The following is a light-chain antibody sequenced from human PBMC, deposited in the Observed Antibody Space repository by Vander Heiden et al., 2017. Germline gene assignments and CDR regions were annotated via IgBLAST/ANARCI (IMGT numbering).Light chain of an antibody. J-gene: IGLJ2*01. CDR2: EVS. V-gene: IGLV2-8*01. Sequence: QSALTQPPSASGSPGQSVNISCTGTNSDVGGYNSVSWYQQHPGKAPKLMIYEVSKRPSGVPDRFSGSKSGNTASLTVSGLQAEDEADYYCSSYGGSDNLVFGGGTKLTVL. CDR1: NSDVGGYNS. CDR3: SSYGGSDNLV.